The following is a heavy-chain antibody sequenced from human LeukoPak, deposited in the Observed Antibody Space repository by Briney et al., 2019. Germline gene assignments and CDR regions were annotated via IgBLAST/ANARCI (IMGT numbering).Heavy chain of an antibody. Sequence: PGGSLRLSCAASGFTFSSYAMSWVRQAPGKGLEWVSAISGSGGSTYYADSVKGRVTISRDNSKNTLYLQMNSLRAEDTAVYYCGKDQRVVVAAVTDYWGQGTLVTVSS. CDR1: GFTFSSYA. CDR3: GKDQRVVVAAVTDY. D-gene: IGHD2-15*01. CDR2: ISGSGGST. J-gene: IGHJ4*02. V-gene: IGHV3-23*01.